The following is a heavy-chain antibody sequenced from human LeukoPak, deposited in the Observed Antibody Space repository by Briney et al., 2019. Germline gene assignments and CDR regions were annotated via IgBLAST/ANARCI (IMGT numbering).Heavy chain of an antibody. V-gene: IGHV3-30*09. CDR1: GFTFSSYA. J-gene: IGHJ4*02. Sequence: GGSLRLSCAASGFTFSSYAMHWVRHAPRKGLDLVAVIPYDVSNKYYADSVKGRLAISTDNSNKTLYLQMNSLRAEDTAVYYCARGTTLKTYYYDSSATFDYWGEGTLVTVSS. CDR2: IPYDVSNK. CDR3: ARGTTLKTYYYDSSATFDY. D-gene: IGHD3-22*01.